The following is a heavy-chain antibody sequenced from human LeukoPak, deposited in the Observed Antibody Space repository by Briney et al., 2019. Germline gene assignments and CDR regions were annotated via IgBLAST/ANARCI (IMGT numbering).Heavy chain of an antibody. CDR1: GYSFTSYW. CDR3: ARPRRGGFGESNTIDY. CDR2: IYPGDSDT. Sequence: GESLQISCKGSGYSFTSYWIGWVRQLPGKGLEWMGIIYPGDSDTRYSPSFQGQVTISADKSISTAYLQWSSLKASDTAMYYCARPRRGGFGESNTIDYWGQGTLVTVSS. D-gene: IGHD3-10*01. V-gene: IGHV5-51*01. J-gene: IGHJ4*02.